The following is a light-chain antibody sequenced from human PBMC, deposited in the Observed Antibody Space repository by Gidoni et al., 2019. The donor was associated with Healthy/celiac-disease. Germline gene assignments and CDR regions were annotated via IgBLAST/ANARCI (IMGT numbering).Light chain of an antibody. CDR1: QIVSSSY. CDR3: QLRST. V-gene: IGKV3-20*01. J-gene: IGKJ2*02. Sequence: EILLTQSPGTLSLSPGERATLSCKASQIVSSSYLAWYQPKPGQAPRLLIYGASSRATGIPDRFSGSGSGTDFTLTISRLEPEDFAVYYCQLRSTFGQGTKLEIK. CDR2: GAS.